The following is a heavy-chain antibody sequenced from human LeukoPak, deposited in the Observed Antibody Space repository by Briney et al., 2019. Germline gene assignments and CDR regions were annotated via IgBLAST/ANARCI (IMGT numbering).Heavy chain of an antibody. CDR1: GYTLTSHK. CDR3: ARDAGTYSVDY. D-gene: IGHD1-26*01. CDR2: IKPSSGST. J-gene: IGHJ4*02. V-gene: IGHV1-46*01. Sequence: GASVQVSCKASGYTLTSHKMRWVRQAPGQGLEWMGIIKPSSGSTVYAQKFQGRVTMTRDTSTSTVYMELSSLTYVDTAVYYYARDAGTYSVDYWGQGTRVTVTS.